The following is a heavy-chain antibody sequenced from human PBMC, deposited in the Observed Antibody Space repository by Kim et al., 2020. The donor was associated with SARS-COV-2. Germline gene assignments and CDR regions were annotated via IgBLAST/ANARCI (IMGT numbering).Heavy chain of an antibody. Sequence: ASVKVSCKASGYTFTSYAMHWVRQAPGQRLEWMGWINAGNGNTKYSQKFQGRVTITRDTSASTAYMELSSLRSEDTAVYYCAREDSSGWYLYYFDYWGQGTLVTVSS. CDR3: AREDSSGWYLYYFDY. V-gene: IGHV1-3*01. J-gene: IGHJ4*02. CDR2: INAGNGNT. CDR1: GYTFTSYA. D-gene: IGHD6-19*01.